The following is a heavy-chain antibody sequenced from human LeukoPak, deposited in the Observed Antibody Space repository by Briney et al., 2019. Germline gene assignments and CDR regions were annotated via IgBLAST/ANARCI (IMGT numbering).Heavy chain of an antibody. J-gene: IGHJ6*02. Sequence: SETLSLTCTVSGGSISSGGYYWSWIRQPPGKGLEWIGYIYHSGSTYYNPSLKSRVTISVDRSKNQFSLKLSSVTAADTALYYCAKGAKATSHELLRYFDWLLVPYGMDVWGQGTTVTVSS. D-gene: IGHD3-9*01. CDR2: IYHSGST. CDR3: AKGAKATSHELLRYFDWLLVPYGMDV. CDR1: GGSISSGGYY. V-gene: IGHV4-30-2*02.